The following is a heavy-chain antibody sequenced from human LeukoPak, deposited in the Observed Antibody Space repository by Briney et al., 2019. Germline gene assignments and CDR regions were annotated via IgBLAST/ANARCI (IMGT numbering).Heavy chain of an antibody. V-gene: IGHV4-59*01. CDR2: IHYTGST. CDR3: ARGRYTMVRGVIGRDTDYYYYSYMDV. D-gene: IGHD3-10*01. Sequence: PSETLSLTCTVSGGSISSYYWSWIRQSPGKGLECIGYIHYTGSTNYNPSLKSRVTISVETSKNQFSLKLSSVTAADTAVYYCARGRYTMVRGVIGRDTDYYYYSYMDVWGKGTTVTISS. J-gene: IGHJ6*03. CDR1: GGSISSYY.